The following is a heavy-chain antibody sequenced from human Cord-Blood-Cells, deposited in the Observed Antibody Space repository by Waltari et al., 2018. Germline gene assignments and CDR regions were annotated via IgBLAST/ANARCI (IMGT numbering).Heavy chain of an antibody. CDR3: ASGLGYCSSTSCYTGNWFDP. V-gene: IGHV4-39*01. D-gene: IGHD2-2*02. CDR2: IYYSGNT. J-gene: IGHJ5*02. CDR1: GGSISSSSYY. Sequence: QLQLQESGPGLVKPSETLSLTCTVSGGSISSSSYYWGWIRQPPGKGLEWIGSIYYSGNTYYNPSLKSRVTISVDTSKNQFSLKLSSVTAADTAVYYCASGLGYCSSTSCYTGNWFDPWGQGTLVTVSS.